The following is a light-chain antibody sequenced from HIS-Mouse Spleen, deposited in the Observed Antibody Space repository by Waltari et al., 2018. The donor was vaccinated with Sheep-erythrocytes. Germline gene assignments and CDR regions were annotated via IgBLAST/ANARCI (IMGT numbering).Light chain of an antibody. Sequence: QSALTQPASVSGSPGQSITLSCTGTSSDVGGYNYVSWYQQHPGKAPKLMIYEVSNRPSGVSNRFSGSKSGNTASLTISGLQAEDEADYYCAAWDDSLNGYVFGTGTKVTVL. J-gene: IGLJ1*01. V-gene: IGLV2-14*01. CDR3: AAWDDSLNGYV. CDR2: EVS. CDR1: SSDVGGYNY.